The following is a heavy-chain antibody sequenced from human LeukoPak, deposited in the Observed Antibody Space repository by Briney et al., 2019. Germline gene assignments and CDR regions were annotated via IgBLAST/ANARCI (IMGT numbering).Heavy chain of an antibody. CDR2: FDPEDGET. V-gene: IGHV1-24*01. CDR3: ARGLDYGGDH. Sequence: ASVKVSCKVSGYTLTELSMHWVRQAPGKGLEWMGGFDPEDGETIYAQKFQGRVTITRDTSASTAYMELSSLRSEDTAVYYCARGLDYGGDHWGQGTLVTVSS. CDR1: GYTLTELS. D-gene: IGHD4-23*01. J-gene: IGHJ5*02.